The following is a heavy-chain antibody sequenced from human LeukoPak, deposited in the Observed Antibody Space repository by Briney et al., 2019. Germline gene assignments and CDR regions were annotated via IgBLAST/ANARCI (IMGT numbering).Heavy chain of an antibody. Sequence: GGSLRLSCAASGFSFSSYEMNWVRQAPGKGLEWISYINSNGRNIDYADSVRGRFTISRDNAKNSLFLQMNRLRAEDTAVYYCLCLWFGKGVYWGRGTLVTVSS. CDR3: LCLWFGKGVY. D-gene: IGHD3-10*01. CDR1: GFSFSSYE. V-gene: IGHV3-48*03. CDR2: INSNGRNI. J-gene: IGHJ4*02.